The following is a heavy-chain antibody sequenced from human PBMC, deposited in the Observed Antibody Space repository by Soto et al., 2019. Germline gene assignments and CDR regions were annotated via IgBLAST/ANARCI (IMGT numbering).Heavy chain of an antibody. V-gene: IGHV1-18*01. D-gene: IGHD1-26*01. CDR1: GYGFTTYG. CDR3: ARGSYGDY. CDR2: ISAHNGNT. Sequence: QVHLVQSGAEVKKPGASVKVSCKGSGYGFTTYGITWVRQAPGQGLEWMAWISAHNGNTTYAQKLQGRVTVTRDTSTSTAYMERRGLRSDATAVYYCARGSYGDYWGQGALVTVSS. J-gene: IGHJ4*02.